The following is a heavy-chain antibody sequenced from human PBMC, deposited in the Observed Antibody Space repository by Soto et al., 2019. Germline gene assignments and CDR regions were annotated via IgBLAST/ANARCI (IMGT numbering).Heavy chain of an antibody. D-gene: IGHD1-26*01. Sequence: QVQLVESGGGVVQPGRSLRLSCAASGFRFSDYGIHWVRQAPGKGLEWLALISYDGSKKFYTDSVKGRFTISRDNSKNTMYLQIDRLRAADTAVYYCAKMDADLLPYYYYGMDVWGQGTTVTVSS. CDR1: GFRFSDYG. CDR3: AKMDADLLPYYYYGMDV. J-gene: IGHJ6*02. CDR2: ISYDGSKK. V-gene: IGHV3-30*18.